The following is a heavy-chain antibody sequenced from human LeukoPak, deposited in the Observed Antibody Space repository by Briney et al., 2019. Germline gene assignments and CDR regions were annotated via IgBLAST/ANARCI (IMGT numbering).Heavy chain of an antibody. CDR1: GGSISSSSYY. CDR3: ARGLRSTSGDIVVVPAASTQNWFDP. V-gene: IGHV4-39*07. J-gene: IGHJ5*02. CDR2: IYYSGST. Sequence: PSETLSLTCTVSGGSISSSSYYWGWIRQPPGKGLEWIGNIYYSGSTYYSSSLKSRVIISVDTSKNQFSLKLSSVTAADTAVYYCARGLRSTSGDIVVVPAASTQNWFDPWGQGTLVTVSS. D-gene: IGHD2-2*01.